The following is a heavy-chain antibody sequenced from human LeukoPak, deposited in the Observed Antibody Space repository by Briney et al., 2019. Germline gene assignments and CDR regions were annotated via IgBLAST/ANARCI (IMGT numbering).Heavy chain of an antibody. D-gene: IGHD6-6*01. CDR1: GYTFTSYG. CDR2: ISAYNGNT. J-gene: IGHJ4*02. V-gene: IGHV1-18*01. CDR3: ARDLRMYSSSSSGFVY. Sequence: GASVKVSCKASGYTFTSYGISWVRQAPGQGLEWMGWISAYNGNTNYAQKLQGRVTMTTDTSTSTAYMELRSLRSDDTAVYYCARDLRMYSSSSSGFVYWGQGTLVTVSS.